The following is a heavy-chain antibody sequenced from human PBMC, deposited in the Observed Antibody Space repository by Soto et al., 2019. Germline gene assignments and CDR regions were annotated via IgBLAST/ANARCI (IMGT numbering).Heavy chain of an antibody. CDR1: GYTFTSYG. D-gene: IGHD3-3*01. CDR3: ARDRSFMLCGYYDKNAFYI. V-gene: IGHV1-18*01. Sequence: ASVKVSCKASGYTFTSYGISWVRQAPGQGLEWMGWISAYNGNTNYAQKLQGRVTITTDTSTSTAYMELRSLRSEDTAVYYCARDRSFMLCGYYDKNAFYIWGQGSTVTV. CDR2: ISAYNGNT. J-gene: IGHJ3*02.